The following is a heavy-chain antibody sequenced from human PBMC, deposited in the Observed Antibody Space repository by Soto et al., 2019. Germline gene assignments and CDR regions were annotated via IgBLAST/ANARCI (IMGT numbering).Heavy chain of an antibody. CDR1: GGSISSSNW. CDR2: IYHSGST. D-gene: IGHD2-2*01. Sequence: SETLSLTCAVSGGSISSSNWWSWVRQPPGKGLEWIGEIYHSGSTNYNPSLKSRVTISVDKSKNQFSLKLSSVTAADTAVYYCARTEHDIVVVPAAIKVLPYDFDYWGQGTLVTVSS. J-gene: IGHJ4*02. V-gene: IGHV4-4*02. CDR3: ARTEHDIVVVPAAIKVLPYDFDY.